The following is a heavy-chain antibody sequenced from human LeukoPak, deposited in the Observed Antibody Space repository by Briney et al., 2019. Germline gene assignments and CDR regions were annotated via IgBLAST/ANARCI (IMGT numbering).Heavy chain of an antibody. CDR3: AKGGYSSGWYGAFDI. J-gene: IGHJ3*02. CDR2: ISGSGGST. Sequence: GGSLRLSCAASGFTFSSYGMHWVRQAPGKGLEWVSAISGSGGSTYYADSVKGRFTISRDNSKNTLYLQMNSLRAEDTAVYYCAKGGYSSGWYGAFDIWGQGTMVTVSS. V-gene: IGHV3-23*01. D-gene: IGHD6-19*01. CDR1: GFTFSSYG.